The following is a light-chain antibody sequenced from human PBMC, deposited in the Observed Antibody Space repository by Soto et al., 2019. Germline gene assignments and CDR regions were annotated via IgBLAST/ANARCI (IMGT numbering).Light chain of an antibody. CDR3: QQYNSYSWT. Sequence: DIQMTQSPPTLSAAVGDIVTITCRASQSISSWLAGYKQKPGQAPKLLIYKASSLESGVPASFSGSGSLTEFTLTISGLQSDDFATYCCQQYNSYSWTVGQGTKVEIK. CDR1: QSISSW. CDR2: KAS. V-gene: IGKV1-5*03. J-gene: IGKJ1*01.